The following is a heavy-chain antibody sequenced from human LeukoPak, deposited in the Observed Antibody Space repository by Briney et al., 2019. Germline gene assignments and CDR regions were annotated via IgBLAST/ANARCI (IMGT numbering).Heavy chain of an antibody. CDR2: IYYSGST. CDR1: GGSISSYY. Sequence: SETLSLTCTVSGGSISSYYWSWIRQPPGKGLEWIGYIYYSGSTNYNPSLKSRVTISVDTSKNQFSLKLSSVTAADTAVYYCAGSYGDSIQDYWGQGTLVTVSS. D-gene: IGHD4-17*01. V-gene: IGHV4-59*01. CDR3: AGSYGDSIQDY. J-gene: IGHJ4*02.